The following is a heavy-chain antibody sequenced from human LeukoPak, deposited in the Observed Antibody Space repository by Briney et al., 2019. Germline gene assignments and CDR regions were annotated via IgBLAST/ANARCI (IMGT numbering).Heavy chain of an antibody. D-gene: IGHD3-10*01. CDR2: ISSSSSYI. CDR1: GFTFSSYS. CDR3: ARGDRITMVRGVIIEFYYYYGMDV. J-gene: IGHJ6*04. Sequence: GGSLRLSCAASGFTFSSYSMNCVRQAPGKGLEWVSSISSSSSYIYYADSVKGRFTISRDNAKNSLYLQMNSLRAEDTAVYYCARGDRITMVRGVIIEFYYYYGMDVWGKGTTVTVSS. V-gene: IGHV3-21*01.